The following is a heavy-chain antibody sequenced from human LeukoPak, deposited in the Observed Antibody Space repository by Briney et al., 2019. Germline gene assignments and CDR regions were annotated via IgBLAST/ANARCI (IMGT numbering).Heavy chain of an antibody. D-gene: IGHD3-22*01. J-gene: IGHJ4*02. CDR2: IIPIFGTA. CDR3: ARDRGYYYDSSGT. V-gene: IGHV1-69*06. CDR1: GGTFSSYA. Sequence: ASVKVSCKASGGTFSSYAISWVRQAPGQGLEWMGGIIPIFGTANYAQKFQGRVTITANKSTSTAYMELRSLRSDDTAVYYCARDRGYYYDSSGTWGQGTLVTVSS.